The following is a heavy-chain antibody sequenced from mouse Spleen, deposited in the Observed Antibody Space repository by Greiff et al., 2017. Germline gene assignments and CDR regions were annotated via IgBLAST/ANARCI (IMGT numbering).Heavy chain of an antibody. CDR1: GFTFSDYG. CDR2: ISSGSSTI. V-gene: IGHV5-17*01. CDR3: ARLTVVPHWYFDV. D-gene: IGHD1-1*01. J-gene: IGHJ1*01. Sequence: EVNVVESGGGLVKPGGSLKLSCAASGFTFSDYGMHWVRQAPEKGLEWVAYISSGSSTIYYADTVKGRFTISRDNAKNTLFLQMTSLRSEDTAMYYCARLTVVPHWYFDVWGAGTTVTVSS.